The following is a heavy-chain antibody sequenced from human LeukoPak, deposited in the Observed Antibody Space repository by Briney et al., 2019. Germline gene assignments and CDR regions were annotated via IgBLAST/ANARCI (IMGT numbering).Heavy chain of an antibody. J-gene: IGHJ4*02. CDR1: RFAFSAYG. CDR3: AKHLVGSCTTITCSPLGF. CDR2: IRYDGGNK. Sequence: GGSLRLSCAASRFAFSAYGMHWVRQAPGKGLEWLAFIRYDGGNKYYRDSVKGRFTISGDNSKNTLYLQMNSLRAEDTAVYYCAKHLVGSCTTITCSPLGFWGRGALATVSS. D-gene: IGHD2-2*03. V-gene: IGHV3-30*02.